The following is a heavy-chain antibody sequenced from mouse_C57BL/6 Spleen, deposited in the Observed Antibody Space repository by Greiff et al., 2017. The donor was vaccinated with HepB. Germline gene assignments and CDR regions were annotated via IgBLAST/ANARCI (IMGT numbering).Heavy chain of an antibody. J-gene: IGHJ4*01. CDR3: ARDYYGSSPRAMDY. CDR2: IDPSDSET. D-gene: IGHD1-1*01. Sequence: QVQLQQSGAELVRPGSSVKLSCKASGYTFTSYWMHWVKQRPIQGLEWIGNIDPSDSETHYNQKFKDKATLTVDKSSSTAYMQLSSLTSEDSAVYYCARDYYGSSPRAMDYWGQGTSVTVSS. V-gene: IGHV1-52*01. CDR1: GYTFTSYW.